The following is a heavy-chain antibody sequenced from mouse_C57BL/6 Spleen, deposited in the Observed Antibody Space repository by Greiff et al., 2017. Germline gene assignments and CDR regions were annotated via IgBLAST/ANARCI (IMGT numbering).Heavy chain of an antibody. V-gene: IGHV1-64*01. CDR2: IHPNSGST. CDR1: GYTFTSYW. D-gene: IGHD1-1*01. CDR3: ARDGVVDAMDY. J-gene: IGHJ4*01. Sequence: QVQLKQPGAELVKPGASVKLSCKASGYTFTSYWMHWVKQRPGQGLEWIGMIHPNSGSTNYNEKFKSKATLTVDKSSSTAYMQLSSLTSEDSAVYYCARDGVVDAMDYWGQGTSVTVSS.